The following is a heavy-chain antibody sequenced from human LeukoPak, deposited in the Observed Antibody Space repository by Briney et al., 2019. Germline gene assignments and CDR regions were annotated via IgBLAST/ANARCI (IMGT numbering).Heavy chain of an antibody. CDR2: ISYSGGT. Sequence: SETLSLTCTVSGGSIRNYFWIWIRQPPGKGLEWIGYISYSGGTNYNPFLKSRVTISVDTSKNQFSLKLNSVTAADTAVYYCARDGGRYRNDAFDFWGQGTVVTVSS. CDR1: GGSIRNYF. CDR3: ARDGGRYRNDAFDF. V-gene: IGHV4-59*01. D-gene: IGHD1-26*01. J-gene: IGHJ3*01.